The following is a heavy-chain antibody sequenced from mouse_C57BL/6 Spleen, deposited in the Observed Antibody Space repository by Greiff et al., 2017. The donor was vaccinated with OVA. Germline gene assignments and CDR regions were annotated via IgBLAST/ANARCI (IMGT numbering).Heavy chain of an antibody. CDR2: ISYDGSN. V-gene: IGHV3-6*01. CDR3: ARLSAY. J-gene: IGHJ3*01. Sequence: EVKLMESGPGLVKPSQSLSLTCSVTGYSITSGYYWNWIRQFPGNKLEWMGYISYDGSNNYNPSLKNRISITRDTSKNQFFLKLNSVTTEDTATYYCARLSAYWGQGTLVTVSA. CDR1: GYSITSGYY.